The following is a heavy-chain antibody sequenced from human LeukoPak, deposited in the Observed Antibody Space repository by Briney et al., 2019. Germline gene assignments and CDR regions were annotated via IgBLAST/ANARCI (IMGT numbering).Heavy chain of an antibody. Sequence: SETLSLTCAVYGGSFSGYYWSWIRQPPGRGLEWIGEINHSGSTNYNPSLKSRVTISVDTSKNQFSLKLSSVTAADTAVYYCARVEFYDYVWGSYPHYFDYWGQGTLVTVSS. CDR1: GGSFSGYY. CDR2: INHSGST. CDR3: ARVEFYDYVWGSYPHYFDY. J-gene: IGHJ4*02. V-gene: IGHV4-34*01. D-gene: IGHD3-16*02.